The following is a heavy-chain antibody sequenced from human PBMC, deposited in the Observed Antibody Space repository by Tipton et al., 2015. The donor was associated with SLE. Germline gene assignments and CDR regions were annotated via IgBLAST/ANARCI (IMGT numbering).Heavy chain of an antibody. V-gene: IGHV4-59*01. J-gene: IGHJ4*02. CDR1: GGSISSYY. CDR3: ARVGSLNWGSFDS. Sequence: GLVKPSETLSFTCTVSGGSISSYYWSWIRQPPGKGLEWIGYIYYSGSTNYNPPLKSRVTISVDTSKNQFSLKLSSVTAADTAVYYCARVGSLNWGSFDSWGQGTLVPVSS. CDR2: IYYSGST. D-gene: IGHD7-27*01.